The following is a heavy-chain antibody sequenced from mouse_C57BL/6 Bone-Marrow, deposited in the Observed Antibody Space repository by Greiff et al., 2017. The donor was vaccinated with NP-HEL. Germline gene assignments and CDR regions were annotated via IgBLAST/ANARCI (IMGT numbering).Heavy chain of an antibody. CDR1: GFTFSDYY. CDR2: INYDGSST. J-gene: IGHJ1*03. Sequence: EVMLVESEGGLVQPGRSMKLSCTASGFTFSDYYMAWVRQVPEKGLEWVANINYDGSSTYYLDSLKSRFIISRDNAKNILYLQMSSLKSEDTATYYCARDPTYGNYGYFDVWGTGTTVTVSS. V-gene: IGHV5-16*01. CDR3: ARDPTYGNYGYFDV. D-gene: IGHD2-1*01.